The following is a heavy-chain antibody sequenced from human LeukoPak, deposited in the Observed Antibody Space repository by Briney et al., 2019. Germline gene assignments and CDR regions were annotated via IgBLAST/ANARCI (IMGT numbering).Heavy chain of an antibody. CDR1: GFSFNNYA. D-gene: IGHD5-12*01. CDR3: AKGAYDYIELAYFDY. V-gene: IGHV3-23*01. J-gene: IGHJ4*02. CDR2: IIGSSGST. Sequence: GGSLRLSCVASGFSFNNYAMNWVRQAPGEGLEWVSLIIGSSGSTFYADSVKGRFTISRDKSKNTLYLQMNSLRAEDTAVYYCAKGAYDYIELAYFDYWGQGSLVTVST.